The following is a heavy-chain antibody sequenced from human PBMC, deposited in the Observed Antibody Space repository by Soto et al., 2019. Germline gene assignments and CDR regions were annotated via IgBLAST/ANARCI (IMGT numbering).Heavy chain of an antibody. Sequence: EVQLVEAGGGLVQPGRSLRLSCSASGFTFDDFSMHWVRQAPGKGLEWVSGISWNSGSIGYADSVKGRFTISRDNAKNSLYLQMNSLRAEDTALYYCAKDRQWLSEDSYYSDYWGQGTLFTVSS. J-gene: IGHJ4*02. CDR2: ISWNSGSI. CDR1: GFTFDDFS. CDR3: AKDRQWLSEDSYYSDY. D-gene: IGHD6-19*01. V-gene: IGHV3-9*01.